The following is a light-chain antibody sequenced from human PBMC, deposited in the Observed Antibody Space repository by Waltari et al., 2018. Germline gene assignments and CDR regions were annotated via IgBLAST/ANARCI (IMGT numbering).Light chain of an antibody. CDR3: QQYNTYWET. Sequence: DIQVTQSPSTLSASIGDRVTITCRASQIISDWLAWYQQKPGRAPKLLIHRASYLETGVPSRFSGSGSGTEFTLTISSLQPDDSATYFCQQYNTYWETFGQGTKVEIK. CDR2: RAS. CDR1: QIISDW. V-gene: IGKV1-5*03. J-gene: IGKJ1*01.